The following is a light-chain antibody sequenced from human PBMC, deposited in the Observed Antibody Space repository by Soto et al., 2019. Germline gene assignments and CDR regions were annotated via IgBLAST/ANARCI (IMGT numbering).Light chain of an antibody. CDR2: AAS. V-gene: IGKV1-39*01. CDR1: QSISSY. J-gene: IGKJ4*01. Sequence: DIQMTQSPSSLSASVGGRVTITCRASQSISSYLNWYQQKPGKAPKLLIYAASSLQSGVPSRFSGSGSGTDFTLTISSLQPEDFATYYCQQSYSTPGTFGGGTKVDIK. CDR3: QQSYSTPGT.